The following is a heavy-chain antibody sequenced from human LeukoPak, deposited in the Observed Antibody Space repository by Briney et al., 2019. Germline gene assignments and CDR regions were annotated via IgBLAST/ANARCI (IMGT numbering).Heavy chain of an antibody. Sequence: ASVKVSCKASGYTFTTFPINWVRQASGQGLEWMGWIDTNTGSPTYAQGLTGRFVFSLDTSVSTAFLQINSLKAEDTALYYCATVDSGSYSIDYWGQGTLVTVSS. CDR2: IDTNTGSP. D-gene: IGHD1-26*01. CDR1: GYTFTTFP. V-gene: IGHV7-4-1*02. CDR3: ATVDSGSYSIDY. J-gene: IGHJ4*02.